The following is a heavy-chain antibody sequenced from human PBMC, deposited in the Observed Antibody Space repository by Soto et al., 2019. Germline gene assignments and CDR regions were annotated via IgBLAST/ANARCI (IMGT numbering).Heavy chain of an antibody. J-gene: IGHJ6*02. CDR3: SRFMMVGGWFDPHYYHGMDV. V-gene: IGHV1-18*01. Sequence: QVQLVQSGAEVKKPGASVTVSCKTSGYTFSNYGINWVRQAPGQGLEWMAWISGYNGNTNYAQPVQGRVTMTTDTSTGTVYMELRSLKSDDTAIYYCSRFMMVGGWFDPHYYHGMDVWGQGTTVTVSS. CDR2: ISGYNGNT. D-gene: IGHD6-19*01. CDR1: GYTFSNYG.